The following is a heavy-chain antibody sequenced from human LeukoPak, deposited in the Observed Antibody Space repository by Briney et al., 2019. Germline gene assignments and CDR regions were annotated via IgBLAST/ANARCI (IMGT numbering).Heavy chain of an antibody. CDR1: GYIFTSYY. CDR2: VYPSAGTS. J-gene: IGHJ4*02. Sequence: GASVKVSCKASGYIFTSYYMHWVRQAPGQGLEWLGVVYPSAGTSDPAQRFRVRITLSDDTSTSTAYMELRSLKSEDTAIYFCVREYHGGYFDFWGQGTLVTVSS. CDR3: VREYHGGYFDF. D-gene: IGHD3-16*01. V-gene: IGHV1-46*03.